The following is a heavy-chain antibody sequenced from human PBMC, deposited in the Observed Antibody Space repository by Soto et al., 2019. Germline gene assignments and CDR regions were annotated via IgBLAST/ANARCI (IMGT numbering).Heavy chain of an antibody. D-gene: IGHD1-1*01. J-gene: IGHJ5*02. V-gene: IGHV1-8*01. CDR1: GYSFYNND. Sequence: QVQLVQSGAEVKKPGDSVKVSCKTSGYSFYNNDISWVRQAPGQGLEWMGWMNPGSGKTGYAPKFQGRVTMTRNASISTAYLELNSLRSDDTAVYYCARMASAGTLNWFDPWGQGTLVSVSS. CDR3: ARMASAGTLNWFDP. CDR2: MNPGSGKT.